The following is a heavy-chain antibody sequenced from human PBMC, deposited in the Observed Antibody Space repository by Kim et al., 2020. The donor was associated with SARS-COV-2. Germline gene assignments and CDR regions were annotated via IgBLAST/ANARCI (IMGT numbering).Heavy chain of an antibody. V-gene: IGHV3-23*01. Sequence: GGSLRLSCAASGFTFSSYAMSWVRQAPGKGLEWVSAISGSGGSTYYADSVKGRFTISSDNSKNTLYLQMNSLRAEDTAVYYCAKAYDLWSGLGFYFDYWGQGTLVTVSS. D-gene: IGHD3-3*01. CDR2: ISGSGGST. CDR1: GFTFSSYA. J-gene: IGHJ4*02. CDR3: AKAYDLWSGLGFYFDY.